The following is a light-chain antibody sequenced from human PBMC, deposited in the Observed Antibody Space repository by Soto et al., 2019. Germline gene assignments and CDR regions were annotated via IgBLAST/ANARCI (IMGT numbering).Light chain of an antibody. CDR3: QPYGSSPDT. J-gene: IGKJ2*01. Sequence: EIVLTQSPGTLSLSPGERATLSCRASQSVSSSYLAWYQQKPGQAPRLLIYDASSRATGIPDRFSDSGSVTDFTLTICRLEPEDFAVYFCQPYGSSPDTFGQGTKLEIK. V-gene: IGKV3-20*01. CDR2: DAS. CDR1: QSVSSSY.